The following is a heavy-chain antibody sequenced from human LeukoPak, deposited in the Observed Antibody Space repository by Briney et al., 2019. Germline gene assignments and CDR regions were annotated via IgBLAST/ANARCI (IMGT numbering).Heavy chain of an antibody. J-gene: IGHJ1*01. Sequence: GSVKMSPNASGYTFTGYYMHWVRQAPGQGLEWMGRINPNSGGTNYAQKFQGRVTMTRDTSISTAYMELSRLRSDDTAVYYCARGHYYDRRLLTSWGQGTLVTVSS. CDR1: GYTFTGYY. D-gene: IGHD3-22*01. V-gene: IGHV1-2*06. CDR3: ARGHYYDRRLLTS. CDR2: INPNSGGT.